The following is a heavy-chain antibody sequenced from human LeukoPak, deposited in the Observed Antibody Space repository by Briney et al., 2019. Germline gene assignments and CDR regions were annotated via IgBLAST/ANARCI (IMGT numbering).Heavy chain of an antibody. J-gene: IGHJ4*02. V-gene: IGHV4-38-2*01. CDR2: IYHSGST. CDR1: GYSISSCYY. D-gene: IGHD4-17*01. CDR3: ARIEGGGGPGSTTVTLFDY. Sequence: KPSETLSLTCAVSGYSISSCYYWGWIRQPPGKVLEWIGSIYHSGSTYYNPSLKSRVTISVDTSKNQFSLKLSSVTAPGTAVYYCARIEGGGGPGSTTVTLFDYWGQGTLVTVSS.